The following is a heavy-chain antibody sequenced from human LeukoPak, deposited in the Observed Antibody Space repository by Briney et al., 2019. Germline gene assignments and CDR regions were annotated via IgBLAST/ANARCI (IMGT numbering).Heavy chain of an antibody. J-gene: IGHJ4*02. V-gene: IGHV1-46*01. CDR2: INPSGGTT. D-gene: IGHD3-22*01. Sequence: ASVKVSCKASGYSFTSYYIHWVRQAPGQGLEWMGIINPSGGTTSYPQKFQGRVTMTSDMSTSTVYMELSSLRSEDTAVYYCASTYYSYITGYDSWGQGTLVTVSS. CDR3: ASTYYSYITGYDS. CDR1: GYSFTSYY.